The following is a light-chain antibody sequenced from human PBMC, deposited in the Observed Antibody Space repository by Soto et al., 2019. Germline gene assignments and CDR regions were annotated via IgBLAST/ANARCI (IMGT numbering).Light chain of an antibody. J-gene: IGKJ5*01. CDR1: QGIGTY. Sequence: IQLTQSPSSLSASVGDRVTVTCRASQGIGTYLVWYQQKSGKAPTVLIYASSTLQTGVPSRFSGSGSGTDFTLTISSLQPEDFATYYCQHADSFPLITFGQGTRLEIK. V-gene: IGKV1-9*01. CDR3: QHADSFPLIT. CDR2: ASS.